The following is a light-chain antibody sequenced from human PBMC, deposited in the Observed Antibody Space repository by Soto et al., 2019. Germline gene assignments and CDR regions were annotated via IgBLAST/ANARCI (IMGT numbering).Light chain of an antibody. CDR2: QAS. Sequence: DIQMTQSPSTLSASVGDRVTITCRASQSISSWLAWYQQKPGKAPKLLIYQASSLQSGVPSRFSGSGSGTEFTLTISSLQADDFATYYCQQGNTDSGRKFGQGTKVDI. CDR3: QQGNTDSGRK. CDR1: QSISSW. J-gene: IGKJ1*01. V-gene: IGKV1-5*03.